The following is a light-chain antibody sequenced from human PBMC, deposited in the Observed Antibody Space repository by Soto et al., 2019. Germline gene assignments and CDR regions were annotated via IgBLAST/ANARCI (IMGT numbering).Light chain of an antibody. CDR2: DVS. V-gene: IGLV2-14*01. J-gene: IGLJ2*01. CDR3: SSYTSSSHLVV. CDR1: SSDIGDYNY. Sequence: QSALTQPASVSGSPGQSITISCTGTSSDIGDYNYVSWYQQHPGKAPKLMIYDVSNRPSGISNRFSVSKSGNTASLTNSGLQPEEEADYHCSSYTSSSHLVVFGGGTKRTVL.